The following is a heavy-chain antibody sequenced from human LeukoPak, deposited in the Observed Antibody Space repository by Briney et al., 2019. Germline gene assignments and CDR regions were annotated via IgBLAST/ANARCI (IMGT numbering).Heavy chain of an antibody. J-gene: IGHJ4*02. Sequence: SETLSLTCSVSGGSISSTTYYWSWVRQPPGGGLEWIGEISLAGRTRYNPSLKSRANISIDESKNHLYLNLASVTAADTAVYYCSRESGPFCPFGHWGQGTLVAVTS. CDR2: ISLAGRT. CDR1: GGSISSTTYY. CDR3: SRESGPFCPFGH. D-gene: IGHD1-26*01. V-gene: IGHV4-4*02.